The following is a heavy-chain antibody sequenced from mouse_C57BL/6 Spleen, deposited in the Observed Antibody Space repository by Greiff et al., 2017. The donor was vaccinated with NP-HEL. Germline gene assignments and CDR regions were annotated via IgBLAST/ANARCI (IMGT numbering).Heavy chain of an antibody. J-gene: IGHJ4*01. Sequence: EVMLVESGGGLVKPGGSLKLSCAASGFTFSDYGMHWVRQAPEKGLELVAYISSGSSTIYYADTVKGRFTISRDNAKNTLFLQMTSLRSEDTAMYYCARQMGRGAMDYWGQGTSVTVSS. V-gene: IGHV5-17*01. CDR2: ISSGSSTI. CDR3: ARQMGRGAMDY. CDR1: GFTFSDYG. D-gene: IGHD4-1*01.